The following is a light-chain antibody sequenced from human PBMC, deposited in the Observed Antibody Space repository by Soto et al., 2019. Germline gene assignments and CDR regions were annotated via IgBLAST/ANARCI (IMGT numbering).Light chain of an antibody. CDR1: QSVSSY. CDR3: QQHSTWPWT. CDR2: HAS. J-gene: IGKJ1*01. V-gene: IGKV3-11*01. Sequence: EIVLTQSPATLSLSPGERTTLSCRASQSVSSYFAWYQQSPGQAPRLLIYHASNRATGIPARFSGSGSGTAFTLTISSLEPEDFAVYYCQQHSTWPWTFGQGTKVEVK.